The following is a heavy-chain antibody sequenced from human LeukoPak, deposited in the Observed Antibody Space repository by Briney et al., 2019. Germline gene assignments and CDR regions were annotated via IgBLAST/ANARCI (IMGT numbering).Heavy chain of an antibody. Sequence: ASVKVSCKTSGYPFTGYYMHWVRQAPGQGLEWMGWINPNSGDTNYAQKFQGRVTMTRDTPIRTAYMELSRLRSDDTAVYYCSRSDYYYYYMDVWGKGTTVTVSS. J-gene: IGHJ6*03. CDR3: SRSDYYYYYMDV. V-gene: IGHV1-2*02. CDR2: INPNSGDT. CDR1: GYPFTGYY.